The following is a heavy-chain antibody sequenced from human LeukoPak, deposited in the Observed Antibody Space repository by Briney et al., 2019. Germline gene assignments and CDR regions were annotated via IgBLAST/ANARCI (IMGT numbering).Heavy chain of an antibody. Sequence: GGSLRLSCAASGFTFSISGMHWVRQAPGEGLEWVAFIGRDRITKYYADSVKGRFTISGDSSYNTAYLQMNSLGAEDTAVYYCARQLYSNYVGSDWFDPWGQGTLVTVSS. CDR2: IGRDRITK. V-gene: IGHV3-30*02. CDR1: GFTFSISG. CDR3: ARQLYSNYVGSDWFDP. J-gene: IGHJ5*02. D-gene: IGHD4-11*01.